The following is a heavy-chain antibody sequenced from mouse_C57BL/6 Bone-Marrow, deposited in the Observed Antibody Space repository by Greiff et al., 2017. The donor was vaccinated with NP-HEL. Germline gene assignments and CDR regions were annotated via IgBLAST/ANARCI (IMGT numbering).Heavy chain of an antibody. CDR1: GYTFTSYW. CDR3: ARTLRAFDY. J-gene: IGHJ2*01. D-gene: IGHD1-1*01. CDR2: IDPSDSYP. V-gene: IGHV1-69*01. Sequence: QVQLQQPGAELVMPGASVKLSCKASGYTFTSYWMHWVKQRPGQGLEWIGEIDPSDSYPNYNQKFKGKSTLTVDKSSSTAYMQLSSLTSEDSAVYYCARTLRAFDYWGQGTTLTVSS.